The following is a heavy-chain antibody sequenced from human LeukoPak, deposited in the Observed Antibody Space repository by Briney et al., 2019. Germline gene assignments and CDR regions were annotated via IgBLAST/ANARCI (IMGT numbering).Heavy chain of an antibody. CDR3: ARAPSGRKVPKKTVVTPYYYYYYMDV. J-gene: IGHJ6*03. Sequence: ASVRVSFKASGYTFTSYDINWVRQATGQGLEWMGWMNPNSGNKGYAQKFQGRVTMTRNTSISTAYMELSSLRSEDTAVYYCARAPSGRKVPKKTVVTPYYYYYYMDVWGKGTTVTVSS. D-gene: IGHD4-23*01. V-gene: IGHV1-8*01. CDR2: MNPNSGNK. CDR1: GYTFTSYD.